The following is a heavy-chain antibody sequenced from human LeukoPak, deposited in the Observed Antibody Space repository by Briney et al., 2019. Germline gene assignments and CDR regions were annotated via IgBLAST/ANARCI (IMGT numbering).Heavy chain of an antibody. D-gene: IGHD3-10*01. V-gene: IGHV1-2*04. CDR3: ARNFFRGVINVAFDI. J-gene: IGHJ3*02. Sequence: ASVKVSCKASGYTFTGYYMHWVRQAPGQGLEWMGWINPNSGGTNYAQKFQGWVTMTRDTSISTAYMELSRLRSDDTAVYYCARNFFRGVINVAFDIWGQGTMVTVSS. CDR1: GYTFTGYY. CDR2: INPNSGGT.